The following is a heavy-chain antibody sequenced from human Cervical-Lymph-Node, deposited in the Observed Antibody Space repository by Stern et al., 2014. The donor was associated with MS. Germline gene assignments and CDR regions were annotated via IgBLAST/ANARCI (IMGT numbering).Heavy chain of an antibody. D-gene: IGHD3-16*01. CDR2: SYHSGST. V-gene: IGHV4-31*03. Sequence: QVQLQESGPGLVKPSQTLSLTCIVSGGSISSVGYYWTWIRQPPGTGLEWIGYSYHSGSTYYNPSLKSRASISVDTSKNQFSLKVTSVTAADTALYYCARSDRLWGSIDYWGQGTLVTVSS. J-gene: IGHJ4*02. CDR1: GGSISSVGYY. CDR3: ARSDRLWGSIDY.